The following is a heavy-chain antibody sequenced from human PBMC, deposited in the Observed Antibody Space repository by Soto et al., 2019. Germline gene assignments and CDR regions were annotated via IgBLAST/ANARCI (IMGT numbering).Heavy chain of an antibody. V-gene: IGHV4-59*01. Sequence: SETLSLTCTVSGGSISSYYWSWIRQPPGKGLEWIGYIYYSGSTNYNPSLKSRVTISVDTSKNQFSLKLSSVTAADTAVYYCARARPSDDFWSGYLGYYYGMDVWGQGTTVTASS. J-gene: IGHJ6*02. D-gene: IGHD3-3*01. CDR1: GGSISSYY. CDR2: IYYSGST. CDR3: ARARPSDDFWSGYLGYYYGMDV.